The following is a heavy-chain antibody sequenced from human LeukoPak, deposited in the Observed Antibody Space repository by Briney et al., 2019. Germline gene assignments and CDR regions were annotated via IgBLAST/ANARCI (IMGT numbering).Heavy chain of an antibody. CDR2: ISSSGSTI. Sequence: GGSRDSSLEAPGSPLVGFKRTWSAKAQGKGLKGVPTISSSGSTIYYADSVKGRFTISRDNAKNSLYLQMNSLRAEDTAVYYCARDLLWYNWNPGYGMDVWGQGTTVTVSS. J-gene: IGHJ6*02. CDR3: ARDLLWYNWNPGYGMDV. V-gene: IGHV3-48*03. CDR1: GSPLVGF. D-gene: IGHD1-1*01.